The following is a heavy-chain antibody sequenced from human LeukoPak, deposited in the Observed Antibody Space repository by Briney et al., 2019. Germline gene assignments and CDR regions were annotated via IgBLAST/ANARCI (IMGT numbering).Heavy chain of an antibody. J-gene: IGHJ3*02. V-gene: IGHV1-2*02. CDR2: INPNSGDT. Sequence: ASVKVSCKASGYTFTAYYIHWVRQAPGQGLEWMGWINPNSGDTNYAQKFQGRVTMTRDTSISTAYMELSRLRSDDTAVYYCARDRVAVAGTDAFDIWGQGTMVTVSS. CDR1: GYTFTAYY. CDR3: ARDRVAVAGTDAFDI. D-gene: IGHD6-19*01.